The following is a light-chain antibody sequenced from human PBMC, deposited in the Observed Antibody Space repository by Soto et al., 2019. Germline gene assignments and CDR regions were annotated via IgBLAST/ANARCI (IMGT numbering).Light chain of an antibody. V-gene: IGKV1-5*01. CDR2: DAS. CDR3: QQYINFPKT. J-gene: IGKJ1*01. Sequence: DIQMTQSPPTLPAFVGDTVTITCRASQSVSSWLAWYQQKPGTAPNLLIYDASSLASGVPSRFSGSGSGTKFTLTIRSLQPDDFATYYCQQYINFPKTFGQGTKVEMK. CDR1: QSVSSW.